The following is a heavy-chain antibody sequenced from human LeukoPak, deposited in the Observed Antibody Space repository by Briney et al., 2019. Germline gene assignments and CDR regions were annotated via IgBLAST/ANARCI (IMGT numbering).Heavy chain of an antibody. J-gene: IGHJ4*02. D-gene: IGHD3-9*01. Sequence: GGYLRLSCVASGFTFSSYSINWVRQAPGKGLEWVSYISSSSTTIYYADSVKGRFTITRDNAKNSLYLQMNSLRAEDTAVYYCARSFYYDTLTGYYFFDYWGQGTLVTVSS. CDR2: ISSSSTTI. CDR3: ARSFYYDTLTGYYFFDY. V-gene: IGHV3-48*04. CDR1: GFTFSSYS.